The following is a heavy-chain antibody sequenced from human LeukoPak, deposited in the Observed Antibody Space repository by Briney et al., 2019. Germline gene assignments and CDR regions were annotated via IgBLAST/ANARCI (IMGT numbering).Heavy chain of an antibody. Sequence: PSETLSLTCTVSGGSISGYYWSWIRQPPGKGLEWIAYIYSSGSTNYNPSLKSRLTMSVDTSKNYFSLRLRSVTVADTAFYYCARHQKLVPFDYWGQGTLVTVSS. CDR2: IYSSGST. CDR3: ARHQKLVPFDY. V-gene: IGHV4-59*08. CDR1: GGSISGYY. J-gene: IGHJ4*02. D-gene: IGHD6-13*01.